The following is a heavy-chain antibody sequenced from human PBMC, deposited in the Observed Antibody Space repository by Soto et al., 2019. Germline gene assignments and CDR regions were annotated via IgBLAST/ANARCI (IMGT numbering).Heavy chain of an antibody. D-gene: IGHD2-2*01. CDR3: ARGRYCSSTSCYVDIMDV. V-gene: IGHV3-23*01. Sequence: GGSLRLSCAASGFTFSNYAMKWVRQAPGKGLEWVATISATGGSTYYADSVKGRFTISRDNSKNTLYLQMNGLRVEDTAVYYCARGRYCSSTSCYVDIMDVWGQGTTVTVSS. J-gene: IGHJ6*02. CDR2: ISATGGST. CDR1: GFTFSNYA.